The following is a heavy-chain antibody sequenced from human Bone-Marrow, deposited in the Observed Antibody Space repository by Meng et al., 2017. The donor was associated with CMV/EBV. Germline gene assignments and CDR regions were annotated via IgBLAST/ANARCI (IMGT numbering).Heavy chain of an antibody. V-gene: IGHV3-23*03. Sequence: GESLKISCAASGFTFSSYAMSWVRQAPGKGLEWVSVIYSGGSSTYYADSVKGRFTISRDNAKNSLYLQMNSLRAEDTAVYYCARVKTFRYYFDYWGQGTLVTVSS. J-gene: IGHJ4*02. D-gene: IGHD3-9*01. CDR2: IYSGGSST. CDR3: ARVKTFRYYFDY. CDR1: GFTFSSYA.